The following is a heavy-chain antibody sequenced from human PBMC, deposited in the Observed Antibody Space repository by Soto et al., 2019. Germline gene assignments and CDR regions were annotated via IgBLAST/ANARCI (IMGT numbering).Heavy chain of an antibody. CDR2: ISGSGNST. CDR3: AKGAYCSGGSCYGLPAPYYYYYGMDV. Sequence: GGSLRLSCVVSGLTFTNYAMSWVRQAPGKGLEWVSGISGSGNSTYYADSGKGRFTISRDNSKKTLYLQMNSLRAEDTAVYYCAKGAYCSGGSCYGLPAPYYYYYGMDVWGQGTTVTVSS. D-gene: IGHD2-15*01. V-gene: IGHV3-23*01. CDR1: GLTFTNYA. J-gene: IGHJ6*02.